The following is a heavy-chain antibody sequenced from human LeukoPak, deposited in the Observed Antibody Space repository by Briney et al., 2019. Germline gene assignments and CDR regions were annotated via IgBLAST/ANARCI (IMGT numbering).Heavy chain of an antibody. J-gene: IGHJ4*02. CDR3: VRDYHRIVGTFGSDY. CDR2: ISGYNGYA. D-gene: IGHD1-26*01. Sequence: ASVKVSCKASGYTFTNYGISWVRQAPGQRLEWMGWISGYNGYANYAQKFQGRVTMTTDTSTSTAYMELRSLRSDDTAVFYCVRDYHRIVGTFGSDYWGQGTLVTVSS. V-gene: IGHV1-18*04. CDR1: GYTFTNYG.